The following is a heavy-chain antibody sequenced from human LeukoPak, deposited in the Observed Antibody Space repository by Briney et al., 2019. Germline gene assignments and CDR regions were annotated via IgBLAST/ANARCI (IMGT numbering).Heavy chain of an antibody. CDR3: ARDPGHSYGAPFDY. Sequence: SETLSLTCTVSSGSISSGSYYWSWIRQPAGKGLEWIGRIYTSGSTKYNPSLKSRVTISVDMSKNQFSLKLSSVTAADTAVYYCARDPGHSYGAPFDYWGQGTLVTVSS. CDR1: SGSISSGSYY. D-gene: IGHD5-18*01. J-gene: IGHJ4*02. V-gene: IGHV4-61*02. CDR2: IYTSGST.